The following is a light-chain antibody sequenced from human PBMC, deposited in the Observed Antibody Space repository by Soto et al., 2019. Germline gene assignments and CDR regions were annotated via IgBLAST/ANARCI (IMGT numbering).Light chain of an antibody. CDR1: SSDVGSYNL. Sequence: QSALTQPASVSGSSGQSITISCTGTSSDVGSYNLVSWFQQHPGKAPRLMIYEVNKRPSGVSNRFSGSKSGYTASLTISGLQAEDEAEYYCCSFAGTTTYVLFGGGTKHTVL. V-gene: IGLV2-23*02. CDR2: EVN. CDR3: CSFAGTTTYVL. J-gene: IGLJ2*01.